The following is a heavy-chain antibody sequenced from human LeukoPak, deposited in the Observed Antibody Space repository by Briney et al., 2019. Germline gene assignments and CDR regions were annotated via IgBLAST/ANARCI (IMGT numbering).Heavy chain of an antibody. CDR3: ARQTSSRTTPYYMDV. CDR1: GGSISSSSYY. Sequence: SETLSLTCTVSGGSISSSSYYWGWIRQPPGKGLEWIGSIYYSGSTYYNPSLKSRVTISVDTSKNQFSLKLSSVTAADTAVYYCARQTSSRTTPYYMDVWGKGTTVTISS. J-gene: IGHJ6*03. D-gene: IGHD6-13*01. V-gene: IGHV4-39*01. CDR2: IYYSGST.